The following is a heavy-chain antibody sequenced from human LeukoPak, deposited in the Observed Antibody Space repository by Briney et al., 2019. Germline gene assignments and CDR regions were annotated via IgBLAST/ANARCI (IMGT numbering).Heavy chain of an antibody. D-gene: IGHD1-26*01. CDR3: ARVLGGSYFLNWFDP. V-gene: IGHV1-18*01. CDR2: ISAYNGNT. J-gene: IGHJ5*02. CDR1: GYTFTSYG. Sequence: GASVKVSCKASGYTFTSYGISWVRQAPGQGLEWMGWISAYNGNTNYAQKLQGRVTMTTDTSTSTAYMELRSLRSDDTAVYYCARVLGGSYFLNWFDPWGQGTLVTVSS.